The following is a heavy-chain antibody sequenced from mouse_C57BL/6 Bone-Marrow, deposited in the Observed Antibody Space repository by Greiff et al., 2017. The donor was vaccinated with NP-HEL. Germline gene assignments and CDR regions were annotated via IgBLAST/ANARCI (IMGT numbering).Heavy chain of an antibody. Sequence: VQLQQSGAELVRPGASVKLSCTASGFNIKDDYMHWVKQRPEQGLEWIGWIDPENGDTEYASKFQGKATITADTSSNTAYLQLSSLTAEDTAVYYGTFYYYGSRYYAMDYWGQGTSVTVSS. D-gene: IGHD1-1*01. CDR2: IDPENGDT. CDR3: TFYYYGSRYYAMDY. CDR1: GFNIKDDY. J-gene: IGHJ4*01. V-gene: IGHV14-4*01.